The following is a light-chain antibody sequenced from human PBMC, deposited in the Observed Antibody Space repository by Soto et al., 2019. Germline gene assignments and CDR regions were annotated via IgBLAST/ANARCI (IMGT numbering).Light chain of an antibody. CDR3: QSYDSSLSGYV. CDR1: SSNIGAGYD. Sequence: QAVVTQPPSESGAPGQRVTISCTGSSSNIGAGYDVHWYQQLPGTAPKLLIYGNSNRPSGVPDRFSGSKSGTSASLAITGLQAEDEADYYCQSYDSSLSGYVFGTGTQLTVL. J-gene: IGLJ1*01. CDR2: GNS. V-gene: IGLV1-40*01.